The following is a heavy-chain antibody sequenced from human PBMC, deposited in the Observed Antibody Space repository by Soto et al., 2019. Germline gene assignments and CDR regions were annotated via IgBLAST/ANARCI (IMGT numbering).Heavy chain of an antibody. CDR3: ARVEDIVATQYNWFDP. CDR1: GGSISSGGYY. D-gene: IGHD5-12*01. V-gene: IGHV4-31*03. Sequence: QVQLQESGPGLVKPSQTLSLTCTVSGGSISSGGYYWSWIRQHPGKGLEWIGYIYYSGSTYYNPPLKSRVTISGDTSKNQFSLKLSSVTAADTAVYYCARVEDIVATQYNWFDPWGQGTLVTVSS. CDR2: IYYSGST. J-gene: IGHJ5*02.